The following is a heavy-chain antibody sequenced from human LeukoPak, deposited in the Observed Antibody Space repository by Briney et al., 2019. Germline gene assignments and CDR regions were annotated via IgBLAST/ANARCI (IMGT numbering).Heavy chain of an antibody. D-gene: IGHD6-6*01. J-gene: IGHJ4*02. V-gene: IGHV4-59*12. Sequence: PSETLSLTCTVSGGSISSYYWSWIRQPPGKGLEWIGYIYYSGTTNYNPSLKSRVTISVDTSKNQFSLKLSSVTAEDTAVYYCARARQLAFWGQGTLVTVSS. CDR1: GGSISSYY. CDR3: ARARQLAF. CDR2: IYYSGTT.